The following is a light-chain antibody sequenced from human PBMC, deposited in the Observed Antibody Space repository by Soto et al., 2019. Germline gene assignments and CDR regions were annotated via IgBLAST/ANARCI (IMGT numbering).Light chain of an antibody. Sequence: EIVLTQPPGTLSLSAGERATLSCRASQSISSNYLAWYQQKPGQAPRLLIFGASYRATGIPDRFSGSGSGTDFTLTISRLEPEDFAVYYCQQYGSSPPDFTFGPGTKVDIK. CDR1: QSISSNY. J-gene: IGKJ3*01. CDR3: QQYGSSPPDFT. V-gene: IGKV3-20*01. CDR2: GAS.